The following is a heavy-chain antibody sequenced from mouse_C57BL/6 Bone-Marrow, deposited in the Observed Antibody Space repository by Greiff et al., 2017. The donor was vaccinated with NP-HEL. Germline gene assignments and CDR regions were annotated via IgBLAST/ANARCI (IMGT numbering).Heavy chain of an antibody. CDR1: GFSLTSYG. Sequence: QVQLKESGPGLVQPSQSLSITCTVSGFSLTSYGVHWVRQSPGKGLEWLGVIWSGGSTDYNAAFISRLSISKDNSKSQVFFKMNSLQADDTAIYYCARNPHYYGSSYDFDVWGTGTTVTVSS. CDR2: IWSGGST. J-gene: IGHJ1*03. CDR3: ARNPHYYGSSYDFDV. D-gene: IGHD1-1*01. V-gene: IGHV2-2*01.